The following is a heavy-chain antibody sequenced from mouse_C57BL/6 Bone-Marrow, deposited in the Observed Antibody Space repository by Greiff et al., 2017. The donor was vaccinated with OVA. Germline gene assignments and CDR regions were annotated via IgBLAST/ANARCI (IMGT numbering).Heavy chain of an antibody. V-gene: IGHV7-3*01. CDR2: IRNKANGYTT. CDR1: GFTFTDYY. CDR3: ARPTGVYAMDY. Sequence: VQLKESGGGLVQPGGSLSLSCAASGFTFTDYYMSWVRQPPGKALEWLGFIRNKANGYTTEYSASVKGRFTISRDNSQSILYLQMNALRAEDSATYYCARPTGVYAMDYWGQGTSVTVSS. J-gene: IGHJ4*01. D-gene: IGHD4-1*01.